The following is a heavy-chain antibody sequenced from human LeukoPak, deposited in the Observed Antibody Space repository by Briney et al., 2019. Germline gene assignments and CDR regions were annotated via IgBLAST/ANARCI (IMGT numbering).Heavy chain of an antibody. Sequence: ASVKVSCKASGYAFTSYGISWERHAPGQGLAWVGWISAYNGNTNYAQKLQGRVTKTPQTSPSTAYMELRSVRSDDTAVYKCARDRDWLSHDAFDIWGQGTMVTVSS. CDR3: ARDRDWLSHDAFDI. J-gene: IGHJ3*02. D-gene: IGHD3/OR15-3a*01. CDR2: ISAYNGNT. V-gene: IGHV1-18*04. CDR1: GYAFTSYG.